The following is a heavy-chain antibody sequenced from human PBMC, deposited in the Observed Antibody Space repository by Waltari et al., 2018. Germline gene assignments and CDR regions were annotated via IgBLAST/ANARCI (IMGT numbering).Heavy chain of an antibody. CDR1: GFTFSSYA. CDR2: IAYEGSNK. V-gene: IGHV3-30-3*01. CDR3: ARVLSSSLVGYFDY. Sequence: QVQLVESGGGVVQPGRSLRLSCAASGFTFSSYAMPWVRQAPGKGLEWVAVIAYEGSNKYYADSVKGRFTISRDKSKNTLYLQMNSLRAEDTAVYYCARVLSSSLVGYFDYWGQGTLVTVSS. D-gene: IGHD6-6*01. J-gene: IGHJ4*02.